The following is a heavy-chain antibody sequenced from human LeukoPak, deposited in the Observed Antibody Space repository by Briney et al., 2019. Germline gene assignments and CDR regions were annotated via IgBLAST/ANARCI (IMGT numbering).Heavy chain of an antibody. D-gene: IGHD3-10*01. J-gene: IGHJ6*03. CDR3: ATRPGVRGVIRAMDV. CDR2: IYYSGST. CDR1: GGSISSSSYY. Sequence: SETLSLTRTVSGGSISSSSYYWGWIRQPPGKGLEWIGSIYYSGSTYYNPSLKSRVTISVDTSKNQFSLKLSSVTAADTAVYYCATRPGVRGVIRAMDVWGKGTTVTISS. V-gene: IGHV4-39*01.